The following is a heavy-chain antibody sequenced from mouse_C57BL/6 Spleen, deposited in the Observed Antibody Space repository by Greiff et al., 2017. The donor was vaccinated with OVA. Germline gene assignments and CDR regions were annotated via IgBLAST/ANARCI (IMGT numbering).Heavy chain of an antibody. D-gene: IGHD4-1*01. CDR3: ARELGAY. CDR1: GYTFTSYW. V-gene: IGHV1-50*01. Sequence: QVQLQQPGAELVKPGASVKLSCKASGYTFTSYWMQWVKQRPGQGLEWIGEFDPSDSYTNYNQKFKGKATLTVDTSSSTAYMQLSSLTSEDSAVYYCARELGAYWGQGTLVTVSA. CDR2: FDPSDSYT. J-gene: IGHJ3*01.